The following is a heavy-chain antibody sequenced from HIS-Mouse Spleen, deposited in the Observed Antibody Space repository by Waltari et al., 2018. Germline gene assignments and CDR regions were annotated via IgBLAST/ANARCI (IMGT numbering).Heavy chain of an antibody. Sequence: EVQLVESGGGLVQPGGSLRLSCAASGFTFSSYWMSWVRQAPGKGLEWVANIKQDGSEKYYVDSVKGRFTISRDNAKNSLYLQMNSLRAEDTAVYYCARLKMVEMAPQSGMDVWGQGTTVTVSS. V-gene: IGHV3-7*01. CDR2: IKQDGSEK. CDR1: GFTFSSYW. CDR3: ARLKMVEMAPQSGMDV. D-gene: IGHD2-15*01. J-gene: IGHJ6*02.